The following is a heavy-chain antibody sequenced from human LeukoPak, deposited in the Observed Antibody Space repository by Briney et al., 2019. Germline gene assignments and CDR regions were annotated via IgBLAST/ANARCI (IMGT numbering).Heavy chain of an antibody. Sequence: GGSLRLSCAASGFTFSSYSMNWVRQAPGKGLEWVSSISSSSSYIYYADSVKGRFTISRDNAKNSLYLQMNSLRAEDTAVYYCAGDKRYSSGWYPYWGQGTLVTVSS. CDR3: AGDKRYSSGWYPY. CDR2: ISSSSSYI. J-gene: IGHJ4*02. CDR1: GFTFSSYS. V-gene: IGHV3-21*01. D-gene: IGHD6-19*01.